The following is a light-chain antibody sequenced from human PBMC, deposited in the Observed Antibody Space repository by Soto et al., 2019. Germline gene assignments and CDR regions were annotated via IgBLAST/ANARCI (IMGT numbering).Light chain of an antibody. CDR2: DVS. Sequence: QSVLTQPASVSGSPGQSITISCTGTSSDVGGYNYVSWYQRHPGKAPKLMIYDVSNRPSGVSNRFSGSKSGNTASLTISGLQAEDEADYYCSSYTSGSTPLYVFGTGTKVTVL. J-gene: IGLJ1*01. CDR3: SSYTSGSTPLYV. V-gene: IGLV2-14*01. CDR1: SSDVGGYNY.